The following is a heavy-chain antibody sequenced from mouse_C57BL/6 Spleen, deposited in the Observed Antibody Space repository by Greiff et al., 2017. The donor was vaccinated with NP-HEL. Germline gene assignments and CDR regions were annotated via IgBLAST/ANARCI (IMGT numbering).Heavy chain of an antibody. J-gene: IGHJ1*03. Sequence: QVQLQQPGAELVKPGASVKLSCKASGYTFTSYWMHWVKQRPGRGLEWIGRIDPNSGGTKYNEKFKSKATLTVDKPSSTAYMRLSSLTSEDSAVYYCALYYYGSSHWYFDVWGTGTTVTVSS. CDR2: IDPNSGGT. CDR3: ALYYYGSSHWYFDV. V-gene: IGHV1-72*01. D-gene: IGHD1-1*01. CDR1: GYTFTSYW.